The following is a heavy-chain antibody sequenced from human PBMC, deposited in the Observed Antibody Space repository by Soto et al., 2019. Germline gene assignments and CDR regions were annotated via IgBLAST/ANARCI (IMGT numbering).Heavy chain of an antibody. CDR3: ARGRSDMDV. V-gene: IGHV1-18*01. Sequence: QVPLVQPGAEVRKPGASVKVSCKASGYTFSTYGITWVRQAPGQGLEWMGWISADNGNTKYAQKVQGRVTMTTDTSTSTAYMELRSLRSDDTAVYYCARGRSDMDVWGQGTTVTVSS. CDR2: ISADNGNT. CDR1: GYTFSTYG. J-gene: IGHJ6*02.